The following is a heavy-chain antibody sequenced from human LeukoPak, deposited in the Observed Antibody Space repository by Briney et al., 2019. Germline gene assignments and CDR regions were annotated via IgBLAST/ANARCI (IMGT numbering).Heavy chain of an antibody. D-gene: IGHD6-19*01. J-gene: IGHJ4*02. Sequence: GASVKVSCKSSGYTFTGYYMHWVRQAPGQGLEWMGWINPNSGGTNYAQKFQGRVTMTRDTSISTAYMELRRLRSDDTDVYYCARVNQGLVDYWGQGTLVTVSS. CDR2: INPNSGGT. CDR3: ARVNQGLVDY. CDR1: GYTFTGYY. V-gene: IGHV1-2*02.